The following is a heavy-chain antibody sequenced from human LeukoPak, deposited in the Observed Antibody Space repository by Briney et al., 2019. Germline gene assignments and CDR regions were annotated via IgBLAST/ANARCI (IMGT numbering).Heavy chain of an antibody. Sequence: SETLSLTCAVYGGSFSGYYWSWIRQPPGKGLEWIGEINHSGSTNYNPSLKSRVTISVDTSKNQFSLKLSSVTAADTAAYYCARDRITIFGVVIMGFDYWGQGTLVTVSS. J-gene: IGHJ4*02. D-gene: IGHD3-3*01. V-gene: IGHV4-34*01. CDR2: INHSGST. CDR1: GGSFSGYY. CDR3: ARDRITIFGVVIMGFDY.